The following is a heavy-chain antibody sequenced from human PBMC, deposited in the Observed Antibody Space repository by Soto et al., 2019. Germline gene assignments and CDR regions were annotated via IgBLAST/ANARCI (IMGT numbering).Heavy chain of an antibody. D-gene: IGHD2-21*01. V-gene: IGHV1-3*01. Sequence: QVHLVQSGAEVEKPGASVKVSCKASGYTFTRYALHWVRQAPGQRLEYMGWINAGNGDTGHPQKFQGRVTITRDTPASTVYMELNSLTSEDTAVYYCARKEVGPCYPFDFWGQGTVVVVSS. J-gene: IGHJ3*01. CDR2: INAGNGDT. CDR3: ARKEVGPCYPFDF. CDR1: GYTFTRYA.